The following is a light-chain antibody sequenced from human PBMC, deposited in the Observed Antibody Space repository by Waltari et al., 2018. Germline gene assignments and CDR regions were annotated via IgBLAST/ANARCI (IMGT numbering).Light chain of an antibody. J-gene: IGKJ4*01. CDR2: EAS. V-gene: IGKV1D-13*01. CDR3: QQFNNYPLT. Sequence: AIQLTQSPSSLSASVGDIVTITCRASQGIATALAWYQQKPEKPPHLLIFEASSWARGVPSRFSGSGSATDFTLTISSLQPEDFATYFCQQFNNYPLTFGGGTMVDI. CDR1: QGIATA.